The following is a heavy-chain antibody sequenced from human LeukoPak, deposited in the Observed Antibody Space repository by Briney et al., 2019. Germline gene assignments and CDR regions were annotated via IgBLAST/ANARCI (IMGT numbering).Heavy chain of an antibody. CDR1: GYTFTGYY. V-gene: IGHV1-2*02. Sequence: ASVKVSCKASGYTFTGYYMHWVRQAPGQGLEWMGWINPNSGGTNYAQKFQGRVTMTRDTSISTAYMELSRLRSDDTAVYYCARGRGTSGSNRDFYYYYYMDVWGKGTTVTVSS. CDR2: INPNSGGT. J-gene: IGHJ6*03. D-gene: IGHD2-15*01. CDR3: ARGRGTSGSNRDFYYYYYMDV.